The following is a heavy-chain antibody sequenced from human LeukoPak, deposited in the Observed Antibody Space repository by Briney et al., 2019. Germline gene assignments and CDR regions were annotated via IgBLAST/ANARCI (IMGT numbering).Heavy chain of an antibody. D-gene: IGHD1-1*01. J-gene: IGHJ5*02. CDR2: IYHSGST. CDR1: GGSISSDNYS. Sequence: SETLSLTCAVSGGSISSDNYSWSWIRQPPGKGLEWIGYIYHSGSTYYNSSLKSRVSISVDRSKNQFSLKLSSVTAADTAVYYCARARNDPTFDPWGQGTLVTVSP. CDR3: ARARNDPTFDP. V-gene: IGHV4-30-2*01.